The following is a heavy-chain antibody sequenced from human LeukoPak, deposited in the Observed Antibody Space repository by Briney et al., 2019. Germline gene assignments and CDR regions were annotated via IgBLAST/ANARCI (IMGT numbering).Heavy chain of an antibody. CDR3: AKRHCSSTSCYFTWFDL. CDR2: ISGSGGST. Sequence: GGSLRLSCAASGFTFSSYAMSWVRQAPGRGREWVSAISGSGGSTYYADSVKARFPISSHNSQNPLYLQMNSLRAEDTAVYYCAKRHCSSTSCYFTWFDLWGQGTLVTVSS. D-gene: IGHD2-2*01. CDR1: GFTFSSYA. J-gene: IGHJ5*02. V-gene: IGHV3-23*01.